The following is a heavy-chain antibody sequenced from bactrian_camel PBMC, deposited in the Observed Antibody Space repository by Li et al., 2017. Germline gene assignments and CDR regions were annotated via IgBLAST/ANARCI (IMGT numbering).Heavy chain of an antibody. CDR1: GFTLSSGY. J-gene: IGHJ4*01. D-gene: IGHD5*01. CDR2: TSSDGYST. CDR3: ATDHSPAWAGWPTFTY. V-gene: IGHV3-2*01. Sequence: VQLVESGGGEVQPWGSLRLSCSAPGFTLSSGYMTWNRQTPGKGLEWVSTTSSDGYSTYYADSVKGRFTISKDNPKSTVYLRMNSLKSEEMALYYCATDHSPAWAGWPTFTYWGQGTQVTV.